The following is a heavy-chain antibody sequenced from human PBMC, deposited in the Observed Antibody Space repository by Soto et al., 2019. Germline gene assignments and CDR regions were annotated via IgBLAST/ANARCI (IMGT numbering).Heavy chain of an antibody. Sequence: GESLKISCKGSGYSFTSYWISWVRQMPGKGLEWMGRIDPSDSYTNYSPSFQGHVTISADKSISTAYLQWSSLKASDTAMYYCARSSPIAVAGTQNNWFDPWGQGTLVTVSS. D-gene: IGHD6-19*01. V-gene: IGHV5-10-1*01. CDR3: ARSSPIAVAGTQNNWFDP. J-gene: IGHJ5*02. CDR1: GYSFTSYW. CDR2: IDPSDSYT.